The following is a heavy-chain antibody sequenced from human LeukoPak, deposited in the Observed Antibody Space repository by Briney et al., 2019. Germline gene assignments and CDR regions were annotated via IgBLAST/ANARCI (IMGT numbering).Heavy chain of an antibody. V-gene: IGHV1-69*13. D-gene: IGHD3-10*01. CDR2: IIPMLGTS. CDR1: GGTLSNYA. CDR3: ARSRVRGLIILAFDY. J-gene: IGHJ4*02. Sequence: ASVKVSCKTSGGTLSNYAISWVRQAPGQGLEWMGGIIPMLGTSDHAQRFQGRLTITADESTSTAYMELSSLRSEDTAIYYCARSRVRGLIILAFDYRGQGTLVTVSS.